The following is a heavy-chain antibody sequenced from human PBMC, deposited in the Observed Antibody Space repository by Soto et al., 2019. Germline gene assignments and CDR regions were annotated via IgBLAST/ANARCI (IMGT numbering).Heavy chain of an antibody. CDR1: GYCFTSYW. Sequence: PGASLKISCKGSGYCFTSYWIGCVRQMPGKGLDWVGISYPGDSDTRYSPSFQGKVTISADKSISTAYLQWSSLKASDTAMYYCARSVDTAMTYGMDVWGQGTTVTVAS. CDR3: ARSVDTAMTYGMDV. CDR2: SYPGDSDT. J-gene: IGHJ6*02. D-gene: IGHD5-18*01. V-gene: IGHV5-51*01.